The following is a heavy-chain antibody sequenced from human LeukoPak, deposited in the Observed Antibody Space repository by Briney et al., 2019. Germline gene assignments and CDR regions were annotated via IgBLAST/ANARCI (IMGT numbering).Heavy chain of an antibody. CDR3: ATDPRGDGYNFYFNY. D-gene: IGHD5-24*01. CDR1: GFSISNYW. CDR2: IKQDGSEK. Sequence: GGSLRLSCAASGFSISNYWMSWVRQSPGKGLEWVANIKQDGSEKYYLDSVKGRFTISRDNAKNSLYLQMNSLRAEDTAVYYCATDPRGDGYNFYFNYWGQGTLVTVSS. J-gene: IGHJ4*02. V-gene: IGHV3-7*05.